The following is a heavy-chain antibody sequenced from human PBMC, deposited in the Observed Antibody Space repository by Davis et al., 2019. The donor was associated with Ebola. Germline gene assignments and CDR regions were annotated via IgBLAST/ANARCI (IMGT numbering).Heavy chain of an antibody. D-gene: IGHD3-3*01. Sequence: PSETLSLTCTVSGGSISSGGYYWGWIRQPPGKGLEWIGEINHSGSTNYNPSLKSRVTISVDTSKNQFSLKLSSVTAADTAVYYCARHGTIFGVISWFDPWGQGTLVTVSS. CDR2: INHSGST. V-gene: IGHV4-39*01. CDR1: GGSISSGGYY. CDR3: ARHGTIFGVISWFDP. J-gene: IGHJ5*02.